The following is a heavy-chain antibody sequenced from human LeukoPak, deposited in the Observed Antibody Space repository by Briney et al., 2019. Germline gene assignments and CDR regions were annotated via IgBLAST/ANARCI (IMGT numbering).Heavy chain of an antibody. CDR3: AKDKAPLYSGYDWDLDF. D-gene: IGHD5-12*01. V-gene: IGHV3-9*01. CDR1: GFTFHHYA. Sequence: PGRSLRLSCAASGFTFHHYAIHWVRQVPGKGLEWVSGISWNSASIGYADSVKGRFTISRDNAKNFVYLQMNSLRAEDTAFYYCAKDKAPLYSGYDWDLDFWGQGTLVTVSS. J-gene: IGHJ4*02. CDR2: ISWNSASI.